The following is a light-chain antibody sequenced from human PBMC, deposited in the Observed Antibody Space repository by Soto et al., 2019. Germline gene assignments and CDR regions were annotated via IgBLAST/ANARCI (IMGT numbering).Light chain of an antibody. V-gene: IGKV3-15*01. CDR1: QSVRSN. CDR3: QQYNDWPVYS. CDR2: GVS. Sequence: ETVMTQSPATLSVSPGERATLSCRASQSVRSNLAWYQQKPGQAPRLLVYGVSTRATGIPARFSGSGSGTEFTLTISSLQSADIAVYCCQQYNDWPVYSFGQGTKLEI. J-gene: IGKJ2*01.